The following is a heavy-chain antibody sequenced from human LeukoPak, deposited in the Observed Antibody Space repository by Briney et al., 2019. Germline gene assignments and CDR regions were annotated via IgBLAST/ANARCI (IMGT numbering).Heavy chain of an antibody. J-gene: IGHJ6*03. CDR1: GYTFTSYD. V-gene: IGHV1-8*03. D-gene: IGHD3-3*01. CDR2: MNPHSGNT. Sequence: ASVKVSCKASGYTFTSYDINWVRQATGQGLEWMGWMNPHSGNTGYGKKFQGRVTISRNTSISTAYMELSSLRPEDTAVYFCARRYYDFWSGYPVNYYYYMDVWGEGTTVTVSS. CDR3: ARRYYDFWSGYPVNYYYYMDV.